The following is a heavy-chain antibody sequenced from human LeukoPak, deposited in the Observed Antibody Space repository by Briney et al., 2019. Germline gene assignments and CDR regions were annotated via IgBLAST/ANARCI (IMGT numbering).Heavy chain of an antibody. Sequence: ASVKVSCKASGGTFSSYTISWVRQAPGQGLEWMGRIIPIFGTANYAQRFQGRVTMTRDTSTSTVYMELSSLRSEDTAVYYCARAVAGIEINWGQGTLVTVSS. J-gene: IGHJ4*02. CDR2: IIPIFGTA. D-gene: IGHD6-19*01. CDR1: GGTFSSYT. V-gene: IGHV1-69*08. CDR3: ARAVAGIEIN.